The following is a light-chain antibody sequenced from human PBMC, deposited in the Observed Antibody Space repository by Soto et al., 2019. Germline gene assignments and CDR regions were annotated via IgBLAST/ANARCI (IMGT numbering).Light chain of an antibody. Sequence: EIVLTQSPAPLSLSPGVRATLSCRASQSVSSSYLACYQQKPGQAPRLLIYCASSRATGIPDRFSGSGSGTDFTLTISRLEPEDLAVYYCQQYGSSPGTFGQGTKVESK. J-gene: IGKJ1*01. CDR2: CAS. V-gene: IGKV3-20*01. CDR3: QQYGSSPGT. CDR1: QSVSSSY.